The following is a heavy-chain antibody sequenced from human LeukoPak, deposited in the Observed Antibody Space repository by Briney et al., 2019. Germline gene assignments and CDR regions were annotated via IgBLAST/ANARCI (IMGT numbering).Heavy chain of an antibody. CDR1: GYSFTSYW. CDR3: ARLSCSSTSCYGVGYYYYYMDV. Sequence: GESLKISCKGSGYSFTSYWIGWVRQMPGKGLEWMGIIYPGDSDTRYSPSFQGQVTISADKSISTAYLQWSSLKASDTAMYYCARLSCSSTSCYGVGYYYYYMDVWGKGTTVTDSS. J-gene: IGHJ6*03. CDR2: IYPGDSDT. D-gene: IGHD2-2*01. V-gene: IGHV5-51*01.